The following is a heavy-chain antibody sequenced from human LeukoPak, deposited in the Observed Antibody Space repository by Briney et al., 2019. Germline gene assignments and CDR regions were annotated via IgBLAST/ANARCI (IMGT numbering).Heavy chain of an antibody. CDR1: GFTFSSYS. Sequence: PGGSLRLSCAASGFTFSSYSMNWVRQAPGKGLEWVSSISSSSSYIYYADSVKGRFTISRDNAKNSLYLQMNSLRAEDTAVYYCARFYYYGSGPVPHYYYYMDVWGKGTTVTVSS. CDR3: ARFYYYGSGPVPHYYYYMDV. CDR2: ISSSSSYI. J-gene: IGHJ6*03. V-gene: IGHV3-21*01. D-gene: IGHD3-10*01.